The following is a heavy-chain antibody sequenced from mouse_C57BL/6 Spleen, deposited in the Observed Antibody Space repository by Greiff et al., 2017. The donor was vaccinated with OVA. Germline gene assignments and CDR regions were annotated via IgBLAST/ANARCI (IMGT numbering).Heavy chain of an antibody. J-gene: IGHJ2*01. Sequence: DVKLQESGGGLVKPGGSLKLSCAASGFTFSSYTMSWVRQTPEKRLEWVATISGGGGNTYYPDSVKGRFTISRDNAKNTLYLQMSSLRSEDTALYYCATYGNLDYWGQGTTLTVSS. CDR2: ISGGGGNT. D-gene: IGHD2-1*01. V-gene: IGHV5-9*01. CDR1: GFTFSSYT. CDR3: ATYGNLDY.